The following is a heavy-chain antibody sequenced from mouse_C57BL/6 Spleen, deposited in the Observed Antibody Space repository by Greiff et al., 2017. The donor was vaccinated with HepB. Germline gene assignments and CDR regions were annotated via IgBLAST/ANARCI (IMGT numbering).Heavy chain of an antibody. D-gene: IGHD1-1*01. J-gene: IGHJ1*03. CDR3: ARSPYYYGSSYVGYFDV. V-gene: IGHV1-75*01. Sequence: QVQLQQSGPELVKPGASVKISCKASGYTFTDYYINWVKQRPVQGLEWIGWIFPGSGSTYYNEKFKGKATLTVDKSSSTAYMLLSSLTSEDSAVYFCARSPYYYGSSYVGYFDVWGTGTTVTVSS. CDR1: GYTFTDYY. CDR2: IFPGSGST.